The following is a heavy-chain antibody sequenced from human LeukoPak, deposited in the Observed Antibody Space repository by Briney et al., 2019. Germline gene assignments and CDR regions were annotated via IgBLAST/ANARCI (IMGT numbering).Heavy chain of an antibody. D-gene: IGHD3-16*01. J-gene: IGHJ4*02. CDR3: ATPAWFGN. Sequence: GSLRLSFAASGITFSSYGMHWVRQAPGKRLGWVAFIRYDGSNKYYADSVKGRFTISRDNSKNTLYLQMNSLRAEDTAVYYCATPAWFGNWGQGTLVTVSS. CDR2: IRYDGSNK. CDR1: GITFSSYG. V-gene: IGHV3-30*02.